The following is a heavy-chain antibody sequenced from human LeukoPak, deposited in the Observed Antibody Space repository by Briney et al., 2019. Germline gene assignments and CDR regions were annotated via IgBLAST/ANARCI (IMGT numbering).Heavy chain of an antibody. V-gene: IGHV4-34*01. J-gene: IGHJ3*02. CDR3: AKHRGAAGWRSFDI. CDR2: INDSGST. CDR1: GGSFSGYY. Sequence: SETPSLTCGVSGGSFSGYYWSWIRQPPGKGLEWIGEINDSGSTKYNPSLKSRVTISIDTSKNQFSLKLNSVTAADTAVYYCAKHRGAAGWRSFDIWGQGTMVTVSS. D-gene: IGHD6-13*01.